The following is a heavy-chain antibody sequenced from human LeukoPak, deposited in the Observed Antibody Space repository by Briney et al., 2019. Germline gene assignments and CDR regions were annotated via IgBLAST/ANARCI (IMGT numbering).Heavy chain of an antibody. Sequence: VASVKVSCKASGYTFTGYYMHWVRQAPGQGLEWMGYFYPKSRDTYFAQKFQDRVTMTMDTSISTVSMELSRLRSDDTAVYYCARDEDAPNTNALDIWGQGTKVTVSS. CDR2: FYPKSRDT. CDR1: GYTFTGYY. D-gene: IGHD1/OR15-1a*01. CDR3: ARDEDAPNTNALDI. V-gene: IGHV1-2*02. J-gene: IGHJ3*02.